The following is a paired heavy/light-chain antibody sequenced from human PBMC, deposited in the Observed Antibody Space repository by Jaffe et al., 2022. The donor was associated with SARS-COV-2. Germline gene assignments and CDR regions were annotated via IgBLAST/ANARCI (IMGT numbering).Heavy chain of an antibody. J-gene: IGHJ4*02. CDR2: IYYQTGSI. CDR3: ASTHFDNGGYYLAVDY. D-gene: IGHD3-22*01. CDR1: GGSTNSGAYY. Sequence: QVQLQESGPGLVKPSETLSLTCSVSGGSTNSGAYYWSWIRQHPGKGLEWIGYIYYQTGSIYYNPSLRSRVFMSVDTSKNRFSLKLSSVTGADTAVYYCASTHFDNGGYYLAVDYWGQGTLVTVSS. V-gene: IGHV4-31*02.
Light chain of an antibody. CDR2: EDK. J-gene: IGLJ1*01. V-gene: IGLV1-51*02. Sequence: QSVLTQPPSVSAAPGQKVTISCSGSSSNLDSNYASWYQQFPGTAPRLLIYEDKKRPSGIPDRFSGSKSGTSATLGITGLQTGDEADYYCGTWDSTLRAFVFGGGTKVTVL. CDR1: SSNLDSNY. CDR3: GTWDSTLRAFV.